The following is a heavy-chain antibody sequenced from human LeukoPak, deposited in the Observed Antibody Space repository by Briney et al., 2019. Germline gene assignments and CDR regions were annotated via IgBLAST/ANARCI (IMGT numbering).Heavy chain of an antibody. CDR1: GSTVSSNF. Sequence: GGSLRLSCAASGSTVSSNFMSWVRQAPGKGLECVSVIYGGGSTYYADSVKGRFTISRDTSKNTLYLQMNSLRAEDTAVYYCARSIAAEKLDFDLWGQGTLVTVSS. CDR2: IYGGGST. J-gene: IGHJ4*02. D-gene: IGHD6-13*01. CDR3: ARSIAAEKLDFDL. V-gene: IGHV3-53*01.